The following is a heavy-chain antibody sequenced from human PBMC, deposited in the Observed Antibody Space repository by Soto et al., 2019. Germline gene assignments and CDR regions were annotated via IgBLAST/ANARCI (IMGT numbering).Heavy chain of an antibody. J-gene: IGHJ4*02. CDR2: ISGSSDRI. V-gene: IGHV3-23*01. D-gene: IGHD2-15*01. Sequence: PGGSLRLSCAVSGFTFDDYAMHWVRQAPGKGLEWVSGISGSSDRIYYADSVQGRFTISRDNSKNSLYLQMNSLRTVDTAIYFCAKKATIQLGYCSGGSCKIDYWGQGT. CDR3: AKKATIQLGYCSGGSCKIDY. CDR1: GFTFDDYA.